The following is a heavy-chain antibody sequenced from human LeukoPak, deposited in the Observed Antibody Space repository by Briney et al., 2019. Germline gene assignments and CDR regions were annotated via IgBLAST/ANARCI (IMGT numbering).Heavy chain of an antibody. CDR3: ARASSSSAFDI. D-gene: IGHD6-13*01. V-gene: IGHV4-39*07. J-gene: IGHJ3*02. CDR2: IYYSGST. Sequence: SETLSLTCTVSGGSISSSSYYWGWIRQPPGKGLEWIGSIYYSGSTYYNPSLKSRVTISVDTSKNQFSLKLSSVTAADTAVYYCARASSSSAFDIWGQGTMVTVSS. CDR1: GGSISSSSYY.